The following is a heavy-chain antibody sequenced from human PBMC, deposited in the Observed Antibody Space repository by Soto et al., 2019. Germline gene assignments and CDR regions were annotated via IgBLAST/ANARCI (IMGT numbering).Heavy chain of an antibody. CDR3: ARARSHYAFKYALDV. CDR2: IIPMFGTT. V-gene: IGHV1-69*06. D-gene: IGHD1-26*01. Sequence: QVQLVQSGAEVKRPGSSVKVSCKASGGTFNSYAVSWVRQAPGQGLEWIGGIIPMFGTTKYAQKFQGRVTITADKSMSTAYMELSSLKSEDMAILYCARARSHYAFKYALDVWGQGTAVIVSS. J-gene: IGHJ6*02. CDR1: GGTFNSYA.